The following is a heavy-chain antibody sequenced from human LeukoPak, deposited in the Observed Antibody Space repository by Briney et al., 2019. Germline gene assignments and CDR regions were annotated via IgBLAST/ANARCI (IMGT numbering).Heavy chain of an antibody. CDR2: IIPIFGTA. V-gene: IGHV1-69*06. J-gene: IGHJ3*02. CDR1: GGTFSSYA. Sequence: SVKVSCKASGGTFSSYAISWVRQAPGQGLEWMGGIIPIFGTANYAQKFQGRVTITADKSTSTAYMELSSLRSEDTAVYYCAWGRKGGRPPHDAFDIWGQGTMVTVSS. CDR3: AWGRKGGRPPHDAFDI. D-gene: IGHD3-16*01.